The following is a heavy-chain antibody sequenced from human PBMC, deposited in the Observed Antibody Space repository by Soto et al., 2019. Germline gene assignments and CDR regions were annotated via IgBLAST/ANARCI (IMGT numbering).Heavy chain of an antibody. J-gene: IGHJ1*01. CDR2: IYYSGST. CDR3: ARSPRNYYALGSYSYFRH. Sequence: SENLSLTCTISGGSISSYYRSWIRQPPEKVLEWIGYIYYSGSTNYSPSLKSRVTISVGTSKIHFSLKLSSVTAADTAVYYCARSPRNYYALGSYSYFRHWGQGTLVTVSS. CDR1: GGSISSYY. V-gene: IGHV4-59*01. D-gene: IGHD3-10*01.